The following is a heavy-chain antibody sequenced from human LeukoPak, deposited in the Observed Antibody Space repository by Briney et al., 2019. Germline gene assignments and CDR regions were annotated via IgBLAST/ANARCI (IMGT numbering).Heavy chain of an antibody. V-gene: IGHV3-30*02. CDR2: IRYDGSNK. J-gene: IGHJ4*02. Sequence: GGSLRLSCAASGFPFSSYAMHWVRQAPGKGLEWVAFIRYDGSNKYYADSVKGQFTISRDNSKNTLYLQMNSLRAEDTAVYYCAKFSGTIETIDYWGQGTLVTVSS. D-gene: IGHD1-1*01. CDR1: GFPFSSYA. CDR3: AKFSGTIETIDY.